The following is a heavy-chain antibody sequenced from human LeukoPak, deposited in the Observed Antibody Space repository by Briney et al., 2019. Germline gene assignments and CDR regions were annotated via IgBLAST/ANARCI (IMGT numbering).Heavy chain of an antibody. D-gene: IGHD6-13*01. CDR3: ARHGGIAAAEIDY. CDR2: IYYSGST. J-gene: IGHJ4*02. Sequence: NPSETLSLTCTVSGGSISSIIYYWGWIRQPPGKGLEWIGTIYYSGSTNYNPSLKSRVTISVDTSKNQFSLKLSSVTAADTAVYYCARHGGIAAAEIDYWGQGTLVTVSS. CDR1: GGSISSIIYY. V-gene: IGHV4-39*01.